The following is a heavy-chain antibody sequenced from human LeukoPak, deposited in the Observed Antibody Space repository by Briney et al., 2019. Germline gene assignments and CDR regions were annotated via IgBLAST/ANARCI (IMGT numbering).Heavy chain of an antibody. D-gene: IGHD7-27*01. CDR1: GYTFTSYD. J-gene: IGHJ4*02. Sequence: GASVKVSCKASGYTFTSYDFNWVRQATGQRPEWMGWMSPNSGDTGYAQKFQDRVTMTRNTSISTAYMELSSLRSDDTAVYYCARGPPNWGYDYGGPGTLVTVSS. CDR2: MSPNSGDT. V-gene: IGHV1-8*01. CDR3: ARGPPNWGYDY.